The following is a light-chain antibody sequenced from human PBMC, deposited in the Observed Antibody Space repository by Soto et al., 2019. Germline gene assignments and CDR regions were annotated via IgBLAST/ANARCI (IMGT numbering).Light chain of an antibody. CDR2: GAS. CDR3: EQYGSSPPVT. J-gene: IGKJ1*01. CDR1: QSVSSSY. Sequence: EIVLTQSPGTLSLSPGERATLSCRASQSVSSSYFAWYQQKPCQAPRLLIYGASSRAPGIPYRFSGSGSGTDFPLTVSRLEPEDFGVYYCEQYGSSPPVTFGQGTKVEIK. V-gene: IGKV3-20*01.